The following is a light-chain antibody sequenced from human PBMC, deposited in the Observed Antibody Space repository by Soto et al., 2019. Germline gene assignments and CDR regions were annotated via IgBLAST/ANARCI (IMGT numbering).Light chain of an antibody. J-gene: IGLJ1*01. CDR3: CSYSATPTVQKV. Sequence: QSALTQPASVSGSPGQSITISCTGTNYDVGGYDYISWFQQLPGEAPKLIIYEVTNRPSGVSDRFSGSKSGNTASLTISGLQADDEGDYYCCSYSATPTVQKVFGTGTKLTVL. CDR2: EVT. V-gene: IGLV2-14*01. CDR1: NYDVGGYDY.